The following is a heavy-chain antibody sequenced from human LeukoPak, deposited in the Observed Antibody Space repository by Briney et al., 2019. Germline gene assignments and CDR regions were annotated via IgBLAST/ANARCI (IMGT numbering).Heavy chain of an antibody. V-gene: IGHV1-18*01. J-gene: IGHJ4*02. Sequence: ASVKVSCKASGGTFSSYAISWVRQAPGQGLEWMGWISAYNGNTNYAQKLQGRVTMTTDTSTSTAYMELRSLRSDDTAAYYCARDRLVRSDFFDYWGQGTLVTVSS. CDR3: ARDRLVRSDFFDY. CDR2: ISAYNGNT. CDR1: GGTFSSYA. D-gene: IGHD2-8*01.